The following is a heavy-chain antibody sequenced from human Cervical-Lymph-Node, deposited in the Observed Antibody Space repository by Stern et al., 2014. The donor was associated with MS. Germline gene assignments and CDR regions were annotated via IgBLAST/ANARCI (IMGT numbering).Heavy chain of an antibody. D-gene: IGHD4-17*01. J-gene: IGHJ4*02. Sequence: VQLVESGGGVVQPGRSLRLSCAASGFTFSSYAMHWVRHAPGKGLEWVAVISYDGSNKYYADSVKGRFTISRDNSKNTLYLQMNSLRAEDTAVYYCARAVYGDYVGYWGQGTLVTVSS. CDR1: GFTFSSYA. CDR3: ARAVYGDYVGY. V-gene: IGHV3-30*01. CDR2: ISYDGSNK.